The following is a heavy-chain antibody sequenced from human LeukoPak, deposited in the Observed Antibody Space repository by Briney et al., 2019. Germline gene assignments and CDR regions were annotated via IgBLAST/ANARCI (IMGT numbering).Heavy chain of an antibody. CDR3: ARLGGGVRWDAFDI. CDR2: IYRGGST. CDR1: GITASTKY. V-gene: IGHV3-66*01. Sequence: GGSLRLSCAASGITASTKYMSWVRQAPGKGLEWVSVIYRGGSTYYADSVKGRFSISGDNSKNTLYLQMNSLRAEDTAVYYCARLGGGVRWDAFDIWGQGTMVTVSS. D-gene: IGHD3-16*01. J-gene: IGHJ3*02.